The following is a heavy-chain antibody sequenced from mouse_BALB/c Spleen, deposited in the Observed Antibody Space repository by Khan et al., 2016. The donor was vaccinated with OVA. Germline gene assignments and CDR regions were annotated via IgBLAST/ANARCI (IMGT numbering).Heavy chain of an antibody. V-gene: IGHV6-6*02. J-gene: IGHJ2*01. CDR3: GMLQ. CDR2: IRSKSDDYVT. CDR1: GFTFSNYW. D-gene: IGHD6-1*01. Sequence: EVKLVVSGAGLVQPGGSMKLSCVASGFTFSNYWMNWVRQSPEKGLEWVAEIRSKSDDYVTHYAESVQGSFTISRYDSKNSNNQQMNKLRAEDPAIYYCGMLQWGQGTTVTVSS.